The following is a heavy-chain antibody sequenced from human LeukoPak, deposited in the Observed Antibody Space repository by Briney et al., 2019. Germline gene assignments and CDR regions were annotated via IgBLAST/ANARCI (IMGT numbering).Heavy chain of an antibody. J-gene: IGHJ4*02. D-gene: IGHD5-12*01. CDR2: IYYSGST. Sequence: PSETLSLTCTDSGGSISSGDYYWSWIRQPPGKGLEWIGYIYYSGSTYYNPSLKSRVTISVDTSKNQFSLKLSSVTAADTAVYYCARGVDFDGYEAWGQGTLVTVSS. CDR3: ARGVDFDGYEA. V-gene: IGHV4-30-4*08. CDR1: GGSISSGDYY.